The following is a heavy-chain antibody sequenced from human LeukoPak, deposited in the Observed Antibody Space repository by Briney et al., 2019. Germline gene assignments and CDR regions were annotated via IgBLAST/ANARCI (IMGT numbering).Heavy chain of an antibody. V-gene: IGHV3-21*01. Sequence: PGGSLRLSCAASGFTFSSYTMKWVRQAPGKGLEWVSSISSSSSYIYYADSVKGRFTISRDNAKNSLFLQMNSLRAEDTAVYYCARGSYGFESIGYWGQGTLVTVSS. D-gene: IGHD3-10*01. CDR1: GFTFSSYT. CDR3: ARGSYGFESIGY. J-gene: IGHJ4*02. CDR2: ISSSSSYI.